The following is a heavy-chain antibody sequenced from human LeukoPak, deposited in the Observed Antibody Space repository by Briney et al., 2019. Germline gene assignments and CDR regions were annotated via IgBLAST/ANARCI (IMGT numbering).Heavy chain of an antibody. J-gene: IGHJ6*03. V-gene: IGHV1-24*01. CDR2: FDPEDGET. D-gene: IGHD2-2*01. Sequence: EASVKVSCTVSGYTLTELSMHWVRQAPGKGLEWMGGFDPEDGETIYAQKFQGRVTMTEDTSTDTAYMELSSLRSEDTAVYYCATGCSSTSCYLDYYYYMDVWGKGTTVTVSS. CDR1: GYTLTELS. CDR3: ATGCSSTSCYLDYYYYMDV.